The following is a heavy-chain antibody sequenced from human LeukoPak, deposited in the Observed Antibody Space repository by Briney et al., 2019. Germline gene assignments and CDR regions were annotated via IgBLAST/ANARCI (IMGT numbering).Heavy chain of an antibody. CDR1: GFTFSSYA. V-gene: IGHV3-30*04. J-gene: IGHJ4*02. Sequence: GGSLRLSCAASGFTFSSYAMHWVRQAPGKGLEWVAVISYGGSNKYYADSVKGRFTISRDNSKNTLYLQMNSLRAEDTAVYYCARDLVPLLRYFDWQYDYWGQGTLVTVSS. D-gene: IGHD3-9*01. CDR2: ISYGGSNK. CDR3: ARDLVPLLRYFDWQYDY.